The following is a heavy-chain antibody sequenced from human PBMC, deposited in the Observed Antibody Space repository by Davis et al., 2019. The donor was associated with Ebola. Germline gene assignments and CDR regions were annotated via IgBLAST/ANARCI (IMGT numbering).Heavy chain of an antibody. CDR1: GYTFTSYA. Sequence: AASVKVSCKASGYTFTSYAMHWVRQAPGQGLEWMGRIIPILGIANYAQKFQGRVTITADKSTSTAYMELSSLRSEDTAVYYCARGGQHYDSSGYYIANWGQGTLVTVSS. V-gene: IGHV1-69*04. CDR2: IIPILGIA. J-gene: IGHJ4*02. D-gene: IGHD3-22*01. CDR3: ARGGQHYDSSGYYIAN.